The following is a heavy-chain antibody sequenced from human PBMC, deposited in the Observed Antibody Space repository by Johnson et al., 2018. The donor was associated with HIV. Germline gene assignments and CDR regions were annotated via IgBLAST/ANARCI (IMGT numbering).Heavy chain of an antibody. D-gene: IGHD2-8*01. CDR2: ICCNGGSI. Sequence: VQLVESGGGVVRPGGSLRLSCAASGFTFNDYAMNWVRQAPGKGLEWVAGICCNGGSICYADSVKGRFTISRDNSKNTLYLQMNSLRAEDTAVYYCARDSESTNGDNNGEGCAFDIWGQGTMVTVSA. V-gene: IGHV3-33*08. CDR3: ARDSESTNGDNNGEGCAFDI. CDR1: GFTFNDYA. J-gene: IGHJ3*02.